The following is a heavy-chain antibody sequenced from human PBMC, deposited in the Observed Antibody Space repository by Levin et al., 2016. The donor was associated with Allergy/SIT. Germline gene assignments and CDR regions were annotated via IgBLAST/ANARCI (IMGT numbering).Heavy chain of an antibody. V-gene: IGHV3-23*01. Sequence: WIRQPPGKGLEWVSAISGSGGSTYYADSVKGRFTISRDNSKNTLYLQMNSLRAEDTAVYYCAKPDYIVVVPAAMRGRQQLDYWGQGTLVTVSS. J-gene: IGHJ4*02. CDR3: AKPDYIVVVPAAMRGRQQLDY. D-gene: IGHD2-2*01. CDR2: ISGSGGST.